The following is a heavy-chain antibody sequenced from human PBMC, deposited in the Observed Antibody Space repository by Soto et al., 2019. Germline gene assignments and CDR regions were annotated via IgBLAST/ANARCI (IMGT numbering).Heavy chain of an antibody. J-gene: IGHJ5*02. CDR3: ARGLCSSTSCYAPTGGPNWFDP. CDR2: INHSGST. V-gene: IGHV4-34*01. Sequence: SETLSLTCAVSGGSFSGYYWSWIRQPPGKGLEWIGEINHSGSTNYNPSLKSRVTISVDTSKNQFSLKLSSVTAADTAVYYCARGLCSSTSCYAPTGGPNWFDPWGQGTLVTVSS. CDR1: GGSFSGYY. D-gene: IGHD2-2*01.